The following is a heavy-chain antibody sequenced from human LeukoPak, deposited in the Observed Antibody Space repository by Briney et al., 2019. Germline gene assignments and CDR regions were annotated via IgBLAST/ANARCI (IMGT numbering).Heavy chain of an antibody. D-gene: IGHD2-2*02. J-gene: IGHJ4*02. CDR2: ISSSSSYV. CDR3: ARESAAITN. CDR1: GFTFSSYS. V-gene: IGHV3-21*01. Sequence: GGSLRLSCAASGFTFSSYSMNWVRQAPGKGLEWVSSISSSSSYVYYADSVTGRFTISRDNAKNSLYLQMNSLRAEDTAVYYCARESAAITNWGQGTLVTVSS.